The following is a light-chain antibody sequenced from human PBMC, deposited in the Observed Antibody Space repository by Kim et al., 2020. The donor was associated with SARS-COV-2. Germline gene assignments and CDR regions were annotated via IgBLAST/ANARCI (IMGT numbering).Light chain of an antibody. CDR1: QSVGTY. V-gene: IGKV3-11*01. CDR3: QQRSDWPLT. J-gene: IGKJ4*01. Sequence: EIVLTQSPATLSLSPGERATLSCRASQSVGTYLAWYQQKPGQAPRLLIYHAYNRATGIPARFSGSGSGADFTLTISSLEPEDFAVYYCQQRSDWPLTFGGGTKVDIK. CDR2: HAY.